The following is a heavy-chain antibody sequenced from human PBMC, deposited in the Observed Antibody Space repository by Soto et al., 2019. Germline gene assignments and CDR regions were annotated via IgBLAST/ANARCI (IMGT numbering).Heavy chain of an antibody. CDR1: GFSFTSYT. CDR2: ITGGSDYI. J-gene: IGHJ4*02. Sequence: SGGSLRLSCAASGFSFTSYTMTWFRQAPGKGLEWLSSITGGSDYIYYADSVKGRFTISRDNAKSSLFLKMNSLRVEDTAVYYCAKERGYSYALDSWGQGTLVTVSS. CDR3: AKERGYSYALDS. V-gene: IGHV3-21*01. D-gene: IGHD5-18*01.